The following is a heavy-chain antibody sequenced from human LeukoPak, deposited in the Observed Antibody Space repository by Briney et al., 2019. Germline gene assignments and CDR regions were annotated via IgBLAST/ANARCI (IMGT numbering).Heavy chain of an antibody. CDR3: ARVTYSGGYYLDY. CDR2: IYYSGST. Sequence: SETLSLTCTVSGGSISSYYWSWIRQPPGKGLEWIGYIYYSGSTNYNPSLKSRVTISVDTSKNQFSLKLSSATAADTAVYYCARVTYSGGYYLDYWGQGTLVTVSS. V-gene: IGHV4-59*01. J-gene: IGHJ4*02. CDR1: GGSISSYY. D-gene: IGHD3-22*01.